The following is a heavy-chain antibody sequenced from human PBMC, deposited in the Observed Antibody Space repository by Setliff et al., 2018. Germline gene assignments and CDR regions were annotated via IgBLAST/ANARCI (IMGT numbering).Heavy chain of an antibody. V-gene: IGHV3-21*01. J-gene: IGHJ6*03. CDR2: ISSSSSYI. CDR3: AREAPRQGDYYMDV. CDR1: GFTFSSYS. Sequence: GGSLRLSCAASGFTFSSYSMNWVRQAPGKGLEWVSSISSSSSYIYYADSVKGRFTISRDNARDSLFLQMNTLRAEDTAVYYCAREAPRQGDYYMDVWGKGTTVTVSS.